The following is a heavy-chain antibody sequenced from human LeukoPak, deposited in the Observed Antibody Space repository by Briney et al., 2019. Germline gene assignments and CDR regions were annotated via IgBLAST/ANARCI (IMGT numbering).Heavy chain of an antibody. V-gene: IGHV4-38-2*02. CDR3: ARASIAAPYFDY. Sequence: SETLSLTCTVSGYSISSGYYWSWIRQPPGKGLEWIGEINHSGSTNYNPSLKSRVTISVDTSKNQFSLKLSSVTAADTAVYYCARASIAAPYFDYWGQGTLVTVSS. J-gene: IGHJ4*02. CDR2: INHSGST. CDR1: GYSISSGYY. D-gene: IGHD6-6*01.